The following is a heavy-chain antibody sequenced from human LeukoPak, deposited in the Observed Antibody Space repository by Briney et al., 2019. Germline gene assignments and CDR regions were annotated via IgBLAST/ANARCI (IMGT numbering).Heavy chain of an antibody. CDR2: IKQDGSEK. D-gene: IGHD3-22*01. J-gene: IGHJ4*02. Sequence: GGSLRLSCAASGFTFISYWMSWVRQAPGKGLEWVANIKQDGSEKYYVDSVKGRFTISRDNAKNSLYLQMNSLRAEDTAVYYCAKFYSTPHYYYDSSGYYHFAYWGQGTLVTVSS. CDR3: AKFYSTPHYYYDSSGYYHFAY. V-gene: IGHV3-7*01. CDR1: GFTFISYW.